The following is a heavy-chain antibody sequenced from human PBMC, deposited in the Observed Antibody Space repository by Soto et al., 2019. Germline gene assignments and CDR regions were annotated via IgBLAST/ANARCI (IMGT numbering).Heavy chain of an antibody. CDR3: ARALSSIAAPNEKVVDY. D-gene: IGHD6-6*01. J-gene: IGHJ4*02. Sequence: SETLSLTCAVSGGSISSSNWWSWVRQPPGKGLEWIGEIYHSGSTNYNPSLKSRVTISVDKSKNQFSLKLSSVTAADTAVYYCARALSSIAAPNEKVVDYWGQGTLVTVS. CDR1: GGSISSSNW. CDR2: IYHSGST. V-gene: IGHV4-4*02.